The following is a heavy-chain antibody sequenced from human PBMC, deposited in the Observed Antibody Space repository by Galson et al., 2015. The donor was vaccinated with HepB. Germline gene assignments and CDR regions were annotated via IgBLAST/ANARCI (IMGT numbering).Heavy chain of an antibody. J-gene: IGHJ6*02. Sequence: SLRLSCAASGFTVSSNYMSWVRQAPGKGLEWVSVIYSGGSTYYADSVKGRFTISRDNSKNTLYLQMNSLRAEDTAVYYCARDARYFDFSYYYYGMDVWGQGTTVTVSS. CDR3: ARDARYFDFSYYYYGMDV. CDR2: IYSGGST. V-gene: IGHV3-66*01. CDR1: GFTVSSNY. D-gene: IGHD3-9*01.